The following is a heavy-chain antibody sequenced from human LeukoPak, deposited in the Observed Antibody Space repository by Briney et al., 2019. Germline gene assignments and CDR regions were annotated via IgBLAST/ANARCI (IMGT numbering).Heavy chain of an antibody. V-gene: IGHV3-21*01. CDR1: GFTFSSYS. CDR3: ARESSPEDAFDI. CDR2: ISSSSSYI. Sequence: GGSLRLSCAASGFTFSSYSMNWVRQAPGKGLEWVSSISSSSSYIYYADSVKGRFTISRDNAKNSLYLQMNSLRAEDTAVYYCARESSPEDAFDIWGQGTMVTVSS. J-gene: IGHJ3*02. D-gene: IGHD1-14*01.